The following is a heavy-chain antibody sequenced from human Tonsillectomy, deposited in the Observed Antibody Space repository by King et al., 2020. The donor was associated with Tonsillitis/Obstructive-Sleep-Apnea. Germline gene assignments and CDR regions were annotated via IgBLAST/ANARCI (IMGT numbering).Heavy chain of an antibody. D-gene: IGHD2-8*01. CDR2: IYYSGST. V-gene: IGHV4-59*01. CDR3: AREGAVMNAFDI. J-gene: IGHJ3*02. Sequence: VQLQESGPGLVKPSETLSLTCTVSGDSISSYYWSWIRQPPGKGLESIGYIYYSGSTNYNPSLKSRVTISVDSSKNQFSLKLNSVTAADPAVYYFAREGAVMNAFDIWGQGTMVTVSS. CDR1: GDSISSYY.